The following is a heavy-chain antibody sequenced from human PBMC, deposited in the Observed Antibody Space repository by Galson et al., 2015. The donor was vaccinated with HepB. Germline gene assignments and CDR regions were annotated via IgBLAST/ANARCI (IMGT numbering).Heavy chain of an antibody. CDR3: ARGVAVGTWYYFDY. D-gene: IGHD6-19*01. CDR1: GYTFTSYG. CDR2: ISAYNGNT. J-gene: IGHJ4*02. V-gene: IGHV1-18*01. Sequence: SVKVSCKASGYTFTSYGINWVRQAPGQGLEWMGWISAYNGNTNYAQKLRGRVSMTTDTSTSTAYMELRSLRSDDTAVYYCARGVAVGTWYYFDYWGQGTLVTVSS.